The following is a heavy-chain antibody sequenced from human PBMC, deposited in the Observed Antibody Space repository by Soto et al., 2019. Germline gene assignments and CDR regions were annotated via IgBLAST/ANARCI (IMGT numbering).Heavy chain of an antibody. CDR3: ARDEDFVVVPAAIKWSYGMDV. D-gene: IGHD2-2*02. Sequence: QVQLVQSGAEVKKPGSSVKVSCKASGGTFSSYAISWVRQAPGQGLEWMGGIIPIFGTANYAQKFQGRVTITADESTRTAYMELSSLRSEDTAVYYCARDEDFVVVPAAIKWSYGMDVWGQGTTVTVSS. CDR1: GGTFSSYA. J-gene: IGHJ6*02. V-gene: IGHV1-69*01. CDR2: IIPIFGTA.